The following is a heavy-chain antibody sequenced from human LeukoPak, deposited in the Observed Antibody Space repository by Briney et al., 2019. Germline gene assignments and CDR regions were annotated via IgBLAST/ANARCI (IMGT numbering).Heavy chain of an antibody. CDR2: IKQDGSEE. CDR3: VGGTGWRLDS. V-gene: IGHV3-7*05. Sequence: PGGSLRLSCAASGFTFSTYWMNWVRQAPEKGLEWVAIIKQDGSEEFYVDSVKGRFIISRDNAKNSLYLQMNSLRVEDTAVYYCVGGTGWRLDSWGQGTLVTVSS. CDR1: GFTFSTYW. J-gene: IGHJ1*01. D-gene: IGHD6-19*01.